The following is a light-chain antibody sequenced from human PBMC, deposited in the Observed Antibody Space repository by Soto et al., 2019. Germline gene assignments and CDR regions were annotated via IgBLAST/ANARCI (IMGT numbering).Light chain of an antibody. Sequence: DIQMTQSPSTLSAYVGERVTITCRASQSISPWLAWYQKKPGKAPNLLIYRASNLQTGVPSRFSGSGSGTEFTLPINSLQPDDFATYYCQQYRSRPYTFGQGTKLEIE. CDR1: QSISPW. V-gene: IGKV1-5*03. J-gene: IGKJ2*01. CDR2: RAS. CDR3: QQYRSRPYT.